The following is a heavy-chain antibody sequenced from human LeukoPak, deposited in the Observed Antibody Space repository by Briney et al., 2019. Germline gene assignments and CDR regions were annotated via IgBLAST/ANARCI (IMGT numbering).Heavy chain of an antibody. V-gene: IGHV3-48*01. CDR2: ISSSSSTI. D-gene: IGHD3/OR15-3a*01. CDR3: ARDDFPGYFDY. Sequence: HPGGSLRLSCAASGFTFSSYSMNWVRQAPGKGLEWVSYISSSSSTIYYADSVKGRFTISRDNAKNSLYLQMNSLRAEDTAVYYCARDDFPGYFDYWGQGTLVTVSS. CDR1: GFTFSSYS. J-gene: IGHJ4*02.